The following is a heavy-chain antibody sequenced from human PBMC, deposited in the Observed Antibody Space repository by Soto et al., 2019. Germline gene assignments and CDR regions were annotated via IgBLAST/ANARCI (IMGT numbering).Heavy chain of an antibody. Sequence: QVQLVQSGAEVKKPGSSVKVSCKASGGTFSTYTVSWVRQAPGQRLEWMGGIIPIFRTANYAQKFQGRVTVTADESTSTAYMELSSLRSEDTAVYYCARRYCISTICHYYGMDVWGQGTTVTVSS. CDR3: ARRYCISTICHYYGMDV. CDR1: GGTFSTYT. J-gene: IGHJ6*02. D-gene: IGHD2-2*01. V-gene: IGHV1-69*12. CDR2: IIPIFRTA.